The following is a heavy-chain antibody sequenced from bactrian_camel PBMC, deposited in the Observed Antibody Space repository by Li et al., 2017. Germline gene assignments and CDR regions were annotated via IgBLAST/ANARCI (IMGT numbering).Heavy chain of an antibody. CDR1: GYAYNTYC. V-gene: IGHV3S53*01. CDR3: AADTRPCPANVARFTY. CDR2: IDSDGST. Sequence: HVQLVESGGGSVQAGGSLRLSCVAPGYAYNTYCMAWFRQVPGKEREAVAAIDSDGSTRYIGSVKGRFTVSRDNAKSTLYLQMTDLKPEDTATYYCAADTRPCPANVARFTYWGQGTHVT. J-gene: IGHJ4*01. D-gene: IGHD2*01.